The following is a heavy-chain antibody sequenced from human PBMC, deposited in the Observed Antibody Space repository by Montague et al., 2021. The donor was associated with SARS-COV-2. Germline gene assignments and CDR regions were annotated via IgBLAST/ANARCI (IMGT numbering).Heavy chain of an antibody. D-gene: IGHD3-22*01. Sequence: SETLSLTCTVSGGSISSSSYYWGWIRQPPGEGLEWIGSIYYSGSTYYNPSLKRRVTISVDTSKNQFSLKLSSVTAADTAVYYCARFPTSYYYDSKAAPATPDAFDIWGQGTMVTVSS. CDR3: ARFPTSYYYDSKAAPATPDAFDI. J-gene: IGHJ3*02. CDR2: IYYSGST. CDR1: GGSISSSSYY. V-gene: IGHV4-39*01.